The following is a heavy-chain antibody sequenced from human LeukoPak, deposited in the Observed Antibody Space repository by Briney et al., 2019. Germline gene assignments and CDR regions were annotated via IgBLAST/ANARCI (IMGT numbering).Heavy chain of an antibody. CDR2: IWYDGSNK. J-gene: IGHJ5*02. CDR1: GFTFSSYG. Sequence: LAGGSLRLSCAASGFTFSSYGMHWVRQAPGKGLEWVAVIWYDGSNKYYADSVKGRFTISRDNSKNTLYLQMNSLRAEDTAVYYCAREMRYLRYFDWLVWFDLWGQGTLVTVSS. V-gene: IGHV3-33*01. CDR3: AREMRYLRYFDWLVWFDL. D-gene: IGHD3-9*01.